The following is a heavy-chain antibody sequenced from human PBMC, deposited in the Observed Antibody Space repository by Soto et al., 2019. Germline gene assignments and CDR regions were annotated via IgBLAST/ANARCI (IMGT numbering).Heavy chain of an antibody. CDR3: AKDAYIAAAGGY. V-gene: IGHV3-30*18. Sequence: QVQLVESGGRVVQPGRSLRLSCAASGFTFSSYGMHWVRQAPGKGLEWVAVISYDGSNKYYADSVKGRFTISRDNSKNTLYLQMNSLRAEDTAVYYCAKDAYIAAAGGYWGQGTLVTVSS. CDR2: ISYDGSNK. D-gene: IGHD6-13*01. CDR1: GFTFSSYG. J-gene: IGHJ4*02.